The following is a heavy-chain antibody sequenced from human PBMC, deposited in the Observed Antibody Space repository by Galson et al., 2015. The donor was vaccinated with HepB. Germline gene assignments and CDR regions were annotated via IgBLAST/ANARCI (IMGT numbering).Heavy chain of an antibody. Sequence: SLRLSCAASGFTLSSYAMSWVRQAPGKGLEWVSAISGSGGSTYYADSVKGRFTISRDNAKNTLYLQMNSLRAEDTAVYYCARDARGSFDYWGQGTPVTVSS. D-gene: IGHD3-16*01. CDR2: ISGSGGST. V-gene: IGHV3-23*01. CDR1: GFTLSSYA. CDR3: ARDARGSFDY. J-gene: IGHJ4*02.